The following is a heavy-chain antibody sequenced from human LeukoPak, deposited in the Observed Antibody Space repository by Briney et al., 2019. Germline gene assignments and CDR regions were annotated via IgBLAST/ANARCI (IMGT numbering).Heavy chain of an antibody. Sequence: ASVKVPCKASGYTFTSYGISWVRQAPGQGLEWMGWISAYNGNTNYAQKLQGRVTMTTDTSTSTAYMELRSLRSDDTAVYYCARRRYCSGGSCYVHDAFDIWGQGTMVTVSS. CDR2: ISAYNGNT. V-gene: IGHV1-18*01. CDR3: ARRRYCSGGSCYVHDAFDI. CDR1: GYTFTSYG. J-gene: IGHJ3*02. D-gene: IGHD2-15*01.